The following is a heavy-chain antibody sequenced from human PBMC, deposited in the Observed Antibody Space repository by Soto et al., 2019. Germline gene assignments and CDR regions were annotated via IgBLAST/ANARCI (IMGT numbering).Heavy chain of an antibody. Sequence: SETLSLTCRVSGGSISNDYWTWIRQPPGKGLEWIGYIYKGGSINYNPSLKSRVTISVDTSNNQFSLNLSSVTAADTAVYYCGPRGAVADPRGSWGQGTLVTVSS. CDR3: GPRGAVADPRGS. CDR1: GGSISNDY. D-gene: IGHD6-19*01. CDR2: IYKGGSI. J-gene: IGHJ5*02. V-gene: IGHV4-4*09.